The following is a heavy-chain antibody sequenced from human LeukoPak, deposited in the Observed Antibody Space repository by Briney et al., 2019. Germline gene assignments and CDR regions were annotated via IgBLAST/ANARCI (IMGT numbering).Heavy chain of an antibody. D-gene: IGHD3-22*01. J-gene: IGHJ5*02. CDR2: IYTSGSS. CDR1: GGFISSYY. Sequence: SETLSLTCTVSGGFISSYYWSWIRQPPGKGLEWIGYIYTSGSSNYNPSLKSRVTISVDTSKNQFSLKLSSVTAADTAVYYCARHVYYDPLFDPWGQGTLVTVSS. CDR3: ARHVYYDPLFDP. V-gene: IGHV4-4*09.